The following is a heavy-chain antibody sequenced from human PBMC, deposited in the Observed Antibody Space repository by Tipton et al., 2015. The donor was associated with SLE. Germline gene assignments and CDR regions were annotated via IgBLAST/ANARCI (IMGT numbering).Heavy chain of an antibody. D-gene: IGHD4-23*01. J-gene: IGHJ6*02. V-gene: IGHV1-18*01. CDR1: GYTFNSYG. CDR3: ARDPVRDGPGGIYYYGMDV. Sequence: QLVQSGAEVKKPGASVKVSCKASGYTFNSYGISWVRQAPGQGLEWMGWISAYNGNTNYAQKLQGRVTMTTDTSTSTAYMELRSLRSDDTAVYYCARDPVRDGPGGIYYYGMDVWGQGTTVTVSS. CDR2: ISAYNGNT.